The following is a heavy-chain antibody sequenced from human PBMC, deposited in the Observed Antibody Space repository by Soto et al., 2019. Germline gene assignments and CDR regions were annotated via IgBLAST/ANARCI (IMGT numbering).Heavy chain of an antibody. J-gene: IGHJ4*02. D-gene: IGHD4-17*01. Sequence: PSEPLSLTCAVYGGSFSGYYWSWIRQPPGKGLEWIGEINHSGSTNYNPSLKSRVTISVDTSKNQFSLKLSSVTTADTDVYYCARTTAVPNTLLWRYFLDYWGQGSLGTVYS. CDR3: ARTTAVPNTLLWRYFLDY. V-gene: IGHV4-34*01. CDR2: INHSGST. CDR1: GGSFSGYY.